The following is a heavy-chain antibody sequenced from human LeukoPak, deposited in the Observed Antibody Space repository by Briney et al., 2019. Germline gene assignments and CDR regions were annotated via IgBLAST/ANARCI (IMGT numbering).Heavy chain of an antibody. CDR2: ISDSGGNT. CDR3: AALYGGSYAY. D-gene: IGHD1-26*01. V-gene: IGHV3-23*01. CDR1: GFTLSGYA. Sequence: GGSLRLSCAASGFTLSGYAMTWVRQALGKGLEWVSTISDSGGNTFYSDSVKGRLTISRDNPKNTLFLQINSLRAEDTAIYYCAALYGGSYAYWGQGTLVTVSS. J-gene: IGHJ4*02.